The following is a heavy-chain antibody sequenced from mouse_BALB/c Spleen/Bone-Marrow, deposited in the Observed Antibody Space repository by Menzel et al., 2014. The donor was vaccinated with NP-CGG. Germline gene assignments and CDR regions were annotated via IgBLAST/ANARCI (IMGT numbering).Heavy chain of an antibody. CDR2: IDPANDNT. V-gene: IGHV14-3*02. D-gene: IGHD4-1*01. CDR3: ARWELGRDWFAY. Sequence: AQLRQSASVLVQPGASLTVPCTASGLCITDTSWLSLTPISKQGLERIGWIDPANDNTKYDPKFQGKATKAANTPYNKAYLQLSSLTSEDTAVYCCARWELGRDWFAYWGQGTLVTVSA. J-gene: IGHJ3*01. CDR1: GLCITDTS.